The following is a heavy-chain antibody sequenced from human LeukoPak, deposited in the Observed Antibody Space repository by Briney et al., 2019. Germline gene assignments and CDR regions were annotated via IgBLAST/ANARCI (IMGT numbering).Heavy chain of an antibody. Sequence: SETLSLTCTVSGASTSAYYWSWIRQPQGKGLEWIGYSYSGGNANYNPSLKSRVTISIDTSENQFSLRLTSVTAADTAIYFCAHSKRGGGYYINAFAVWGQGALVTISS. CDR2: SYSGGNA. V-gene: IGHV4-59*01. CDR1: GASTSAYY. J-gene: IGHJ3*01. D-gene: IGHD1-26*01. CDR3: AHSKRGGGYYINAFAV.